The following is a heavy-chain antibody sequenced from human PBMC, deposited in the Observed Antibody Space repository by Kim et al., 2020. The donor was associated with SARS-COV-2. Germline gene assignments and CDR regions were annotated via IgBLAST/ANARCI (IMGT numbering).Heavy chain of an antibody. J-gene: IGHJ4*02. CDR3: ARGYCDTTTCSGVGYFDY. CDR2: MPYTGST. CDR1: GGSMSSSRYH. D-gene: IGHD2-15*01. V-gene: IGHV4-39*07. Sequence: SETLSLTCIVSGGSMSSSRYHWGWTRQPPGKGLEWIGSMPYTGSTYYNSSLKSRVTISVDTSKTQFSLEVTSVTAADTAVYYCARGYCDTTTCSGVGYFDYWGQGALVTVSS.